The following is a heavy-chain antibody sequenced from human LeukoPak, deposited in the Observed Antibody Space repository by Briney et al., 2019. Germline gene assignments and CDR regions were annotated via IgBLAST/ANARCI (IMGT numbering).Heavy chain of an antibody. V-gene: IGHV1-69*04. Sequence: GASVKVSCKASGGTFSSYAISWVRQAPGQGLEWMGRIIPILGIANYAQKFQGRVTITADKSTSTAYMELSSLRSEDTAVYYCARADCSAGSCYLDYWGQGTLVTVSS. CDR1: GGTFSSYA. CDR3: ARADCSAGSCYLDY. D-gene: IGHD2-15*01. CDR2: IIPILGIA. J-gene: IGHJ4*02.